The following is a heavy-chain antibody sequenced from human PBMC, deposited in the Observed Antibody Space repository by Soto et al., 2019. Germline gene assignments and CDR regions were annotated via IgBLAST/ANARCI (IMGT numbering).Heavy chain of an antibody. J-gene: IGHJ6*02. CDR1: GFTFSSYS. CDR2: ISSSSSYI. D-gene: IGHD2-8*01. V-gene: IGHV3-21*01. Sequence: EVQLVESGGGLVKPGGSLRLSCAASGFTFSSYSMNWVRQAPGKGLEWVSSISSSSSYIYYADSVKGRFTIFRDNAKNSLYLQMNSLRAEDTAVYYCWLYCTNGVVCRGGMDVWGXGXTXXXSS. CDR3: WLYCTNGVVCRGGMDV.